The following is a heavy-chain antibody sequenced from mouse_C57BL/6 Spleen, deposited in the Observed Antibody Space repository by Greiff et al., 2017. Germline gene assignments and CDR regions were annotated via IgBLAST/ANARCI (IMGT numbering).Heavy chain of an antibody. CDR1: GFTFSDAW. Sequence: EVKLVESGGGLVQPGGSMKLSCAASGFTFSDAWMDWVRQSPEKGLEWVAEIRNKANNHATYSAESVKGRFTISRDDSKSSVYLQMNSLRAADTGSYYCTRRGRYYGSSYAMDYWGQGTSVTVSS. CDR2: IRNKANNHAT. CDR3: TRRGRYYGSSYAMDY. J-gene: IGHJ4*01. V-gene: IGHV6-6*01. D-gene: IGHD1-1*01.